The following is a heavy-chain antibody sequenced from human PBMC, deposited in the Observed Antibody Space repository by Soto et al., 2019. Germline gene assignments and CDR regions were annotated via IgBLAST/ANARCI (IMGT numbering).Heavy chain of an antibody. CDR3: TTGSVEGF. Sequence: EVQLVDSGGGLVKPGGSLRLSCEASGFSVSKAWMNWVRQAPGKGLEWVGRIKTRDEGETTNYAATVKGRFTISRYDSKNTLYLQMNSLNTVDTVVYYCTTGSVEGFWGHGTTVTLSS. CDR2: IKTRDEGETT. D-gene: IGHD2-15*01. CDR1: GFSVSKAW. J-gene: IGHJ6*02. V-gene: IGHV3-15*07.